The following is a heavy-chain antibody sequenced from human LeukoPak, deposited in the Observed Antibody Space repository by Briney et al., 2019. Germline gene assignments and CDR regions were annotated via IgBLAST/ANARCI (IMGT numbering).Heavy chain of an antibody. J-gene: IGHJ4*02. CDR3: AREDYYDSSGYLDY. CDR1: SGSISSSGYY. CDR2: IYYSGTT. Sequence: SETLSLTCTVSSGSISSSGYYWSWLRQHPGKGLEWIGYIYYSGTTYYNPSLKSRVTISVDTSKNQFSLKLFSVTAADTAVYYCAREDYYDSSGYLDYWGQGTLVTVSS. V-gene: IGHV4-31*03. D-gene: IGHD3-22*01.